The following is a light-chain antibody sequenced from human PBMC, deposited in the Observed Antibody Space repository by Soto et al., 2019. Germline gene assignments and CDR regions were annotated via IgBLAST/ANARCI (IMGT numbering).Light chain of an antibody. CDR3: QHRSIWPVS. Sequence: EIVLTQSPGTLSSSPGERATLSCRASQSVSSSYLAWYQQKPGQAPRLLIFDASNRATGIPARFSGSGSGTDFTLTISSLEPEDFAVYYCQHRSIWPVSFGQGTRLEIK. J-gene: IGKJ5*01. CDR1: QSVSSSY. CDR2: DAS. V-gene: IGKV3-11*01.